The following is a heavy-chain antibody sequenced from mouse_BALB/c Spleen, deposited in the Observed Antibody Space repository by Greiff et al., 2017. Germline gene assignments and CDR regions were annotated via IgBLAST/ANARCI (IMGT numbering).Heavy chain of an antibody. D-gene: IGHD1-1*01. CDR3: ARDNYGSSCGY. CDR2: IDPANGNT. CDR1: GFNIKDTY. Sequence: VQLQQSGAELVKPGASVKLSCTASGFNIKDTYMHWVKQRPEQGLEWIGRIDPANGNTKYDPKFQGKATITADTSSNTAYLQLSSLTSEDTAVYYCARDNYGSSCGYWGQGTTLTVSS. V-gene: IGHV14-3*02. J-gene: IGHJ2*01.